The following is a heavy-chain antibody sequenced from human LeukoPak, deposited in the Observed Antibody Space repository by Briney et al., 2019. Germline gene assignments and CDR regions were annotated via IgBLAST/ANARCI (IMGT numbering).Heavy chain of an antibody. V-gene: IGHV3-7*01. Sequence: GGSLRLSCTPSGFTFSSYLMSWVRQVPGKGLEWVANIKQDGSEKYYVDSVKGRFTISRDNAKNSLYLQMNSLRAEDTAVYYCARRGYYYDSSGYYLGGFDYWGQGTLVTVSS. J-gene: IGHJ4*02. D-gene: IGHD3-22*01. CDR3: ARRGYYYDSSGYYLGGFDY. CDR2: IKQDGSEK. CDR1: GFTFSSYL.